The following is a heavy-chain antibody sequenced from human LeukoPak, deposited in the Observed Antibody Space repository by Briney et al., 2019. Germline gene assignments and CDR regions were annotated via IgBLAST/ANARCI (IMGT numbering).Heavy chain of an antibody. D-gene: IGHD3-22*01. J-gene: IGHJ4*02. CDR2: IRYDGSNK. CDR1: GFTFNSYG. Sequence: GGSLRLSCAASGFTFNSYGMHWVRQAPGKGLEWVTFIRYDGSNKFYADSVKGQFTISRDDSKNTLYLQMNSLRAEDTAVYYCARESESYDSSGSTFHYWGQGTLVTVSS. CDR3: ARESESYDSSGSTFHY. V-gene: IGHV3-30*02.